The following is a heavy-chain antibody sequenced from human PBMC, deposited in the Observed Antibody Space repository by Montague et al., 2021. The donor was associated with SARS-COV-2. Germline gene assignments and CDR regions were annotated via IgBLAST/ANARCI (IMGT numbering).Heavy chain of an antibody. CDR1: GDSVSRYTAF. D-gene: IGHD4-17*01. Sequence: CAISGDSVSRYTAFWNWVRQSPSRGLEFLGRTYFRSKWQNDYAVYVRSRININPDTSKNQFPLHLNSVTPEDTAVYYCSRGTQRFGMDVWGQGTTVTVSS. J-gene: IGHJ6*02. V-gene: IGHV6-1*01. CDR3: SRGTQRFGMDV. CDR2: TYFRSKWQN.